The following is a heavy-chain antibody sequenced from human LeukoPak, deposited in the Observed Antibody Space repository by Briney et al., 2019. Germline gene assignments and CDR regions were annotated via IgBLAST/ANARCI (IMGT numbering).Heavy chain of an antibody. CDR2: LYSGGST. CDR1: GFTFSSYA. Sequence: GGSLRLSCAASGFTFSSYAMSWVRQAPGKGLDWVSVLYSGGSTYYADSVKGRFTVSRDISQNTLFLQMNSLRAEDTAVYYCARARGVYDGLYYFDYWGQGTLVTVSS. D-gene: IGHD5/OR15-5a*01. J-gene: IGHJ4*02. CDR3: ARARGVYDGLYYFDY. V-gene: IGHV3-66*01.